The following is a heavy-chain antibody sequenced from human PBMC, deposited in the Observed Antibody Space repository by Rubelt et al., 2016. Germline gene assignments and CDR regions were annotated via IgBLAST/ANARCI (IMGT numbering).Heavy chain of an antibody. J-gene: IGHJ4*02. Sequence: QLQLQESGPGLVKPSETLSLTCTVSGASISSRSYFWGWIRQPPGKGLEWIGSTQYSGSTYYNAALKRRATISVYTSKIHVSLKLSSVTAADTAVYYCARHPTALDIYYFDYWGQGTLVTVSS. CDR1: GASISSRSYF. D-gene: IGHD5-18*01. CDR2: TQYSGST. CDR3: ARHPTALDIYYFDY. V-gene: IGHV4-39*01.